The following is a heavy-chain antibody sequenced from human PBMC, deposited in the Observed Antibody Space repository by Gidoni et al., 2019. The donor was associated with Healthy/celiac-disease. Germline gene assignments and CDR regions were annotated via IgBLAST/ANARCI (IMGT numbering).Heavy chain of an antibody. D-gene: IGHD6-25*01. J-gene: IGHJ6*02. Sequence: EAQLVESGGGLVQHGRYLRPSRAASGFTFDDYALHWVRTAPGKGLEWVSGISWNSGSIGYADSVKGRFTISRDNAKNSLYLQMNSLRAENTALYYCAKDSGIAAAGYYYYGMDVWGQGTTVTVSS. CDR1: GFTFDDYA. V-gene: IGHV3-9*01. CDR2: ISWNSGSI. CDR3: AKDSGIAAAGYYYYGMDV.